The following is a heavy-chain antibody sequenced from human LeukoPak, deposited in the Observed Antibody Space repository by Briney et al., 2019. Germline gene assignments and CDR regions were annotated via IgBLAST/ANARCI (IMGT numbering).Heavy chain of an antibody. Sequence: SETLSLTCTVSGGSISSSSYYWGWIRQPPGKGLEWIGSIYYSGSTYYNPSLKSRVTISVDTSKNQFSLKLSSVTAADTAVYYCARGYTGISGTIDYWGQGTLVTVSS. CDR2: IYYSGST. CDR3: ARGYTGISGTIDY. CDR1: GGSISSSSYY. D-gene: IGHD1-20*01. V-gene: IGHV4-39*01. J-gene: IGHJ4*02.